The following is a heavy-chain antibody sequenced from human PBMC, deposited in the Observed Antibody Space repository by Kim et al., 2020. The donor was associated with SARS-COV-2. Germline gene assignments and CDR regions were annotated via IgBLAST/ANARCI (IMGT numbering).Heavy chain of an antibody. CDR2: IHYSGAT. J-gene: IGHJ4*02. Sequence: SETLSLTCDVSGASISSGTYYWGWIRQPPGKGLEWIGNIHYSGATYYNPSLKSRVTISVDTSKNQFSLNLNSVTAADTAVYYCVRLGGDWYCPPGNWGQGPPVTVSS. CDR3: VRLGGDWYCPPGN. D-gene: IGHD2-21*02. V-gene: IGHV4-39*01. CDR1: GASISSGTYY.